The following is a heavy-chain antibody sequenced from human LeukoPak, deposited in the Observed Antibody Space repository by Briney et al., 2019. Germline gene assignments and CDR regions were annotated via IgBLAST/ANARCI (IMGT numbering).Heavy chain of an antibody. J-gene: IGHJ4*02. CDR2: TYYRSKWYI. V-gene: IGHV6-1*01. Sequence: SQTLSLTCAISGDSVSSTSAGWNWIRQSPSRGLEWLARTYYRSKWYIDYAPSVQSRITINADTSKNQFSLQLNSVTPEDTAVYYCAREWDTSSFDPRASGDHWGQGTPVTVSS. CDR1: GDSVSSTSAG. CDR3: AREWDTSSFDPRASGDH. D-gene: IGHD3-9*01.